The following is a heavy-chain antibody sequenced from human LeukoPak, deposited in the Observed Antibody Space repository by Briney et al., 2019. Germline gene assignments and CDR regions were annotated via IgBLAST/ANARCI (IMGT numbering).Heavy chain of an antibody. D-gene: IGHD1-1*01. V-gene: IGHV4-39*07. Sequence: PSETLSLTCSVSGGSISRTDYYWAWVRQPPGKGIEWIGSIYYNGATHNSASLRSLVSMSVDTSNNRCSLKLSYVTAADTAVYYCAAVASDWSIPNCHKGWSDPWGQGIHPTVSS. CDR3: AAVASDWSIPNCHKGWSDP. CDR2: IYYNGAT. CDR1: GGSISRTDYY. J-gene: IGHJ5*02.